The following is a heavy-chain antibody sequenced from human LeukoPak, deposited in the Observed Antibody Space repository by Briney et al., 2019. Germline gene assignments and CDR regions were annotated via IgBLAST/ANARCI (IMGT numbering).Heavy chain of an antibody. J-gene: IGHJ4*02. Sequence: PSETLSLTCTVSGGSISSGSYYWSWIRQPAGKGLEWIGRIYTSGSTNYNPSLKSRVTISVDTSKNQFSLKLSSVTAADTAVYYCARVTYQLLPSNYGTEYYFDYWGQGTLVTVSS. CDR3: ARVTYQLLPSNYGTEYYFDY. CDR1: GGSISSGSYY. V-gene: IGHV4-61*02. D-gene: IGHD2-2*01. CDR2: IYTSGST.